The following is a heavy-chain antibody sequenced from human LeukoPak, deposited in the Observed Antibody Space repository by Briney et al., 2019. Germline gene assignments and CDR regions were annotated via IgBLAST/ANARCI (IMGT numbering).Heavy chain of an antibody. CDR2: IAYDGNNK. CDR1: GFTFNSCG. V-gene: IGHV3-30*19. Sequence: PGGSLTLSCAAYGFTFNSCGMHWVRQAPGKGLEWVAVIAYDGNNKYSADPVKRRFTTSRDNSKNTLYLQMNSLRAEDTAVYYCATQMGGWHYFGYWGQGTLVTVSS. J-gene: IGHJ4*02. CDR3: ATQMGGWHYFGY. D-gene: IGHD6-19*01.